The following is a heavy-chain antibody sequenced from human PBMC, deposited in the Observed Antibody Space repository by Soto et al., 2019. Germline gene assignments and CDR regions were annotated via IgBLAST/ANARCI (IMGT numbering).Heavy chain of an antibody. Sequence: SETLSLTCAVYGGSFSGYYWSWIRQPPGKGLEWIGEINHSGSTNYNPSLKSRVTISVDTSKNQFSLKLSSVTAADTAVYYCARGPLYYYDSSGYRGKNWFDPWGQGTLVTVSS. CDR2: INHSGST. V-gene: IGHV4-34*01. D-gene: IGHD3-22*01. J-gene: IGHJ5*02. CDR3: ARGPLYYYDSSGYRGKNWFDP. CDR1: GGSFSGYY.